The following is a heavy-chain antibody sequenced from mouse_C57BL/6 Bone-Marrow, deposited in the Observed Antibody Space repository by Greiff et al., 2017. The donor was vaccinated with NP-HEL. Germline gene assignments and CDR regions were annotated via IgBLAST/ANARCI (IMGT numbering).Heavy chain of an antibody. Sequence: QVQLQQPGAELVKPGASVKMSCKASGYTFTSYWITWVKQRPGQGLEWIGDIYPGSGSTNYNEKFKSKATLTVDTSSSTAYMQLSSLTSEDSAVYYCAREEGIYYYGSSYDWFAYWGKGTLVTVSA. J-gene: IGHJ3*01. CDR2: IYPGSGST. CDR1: GYTFTSYW. V-gene: IGHV1-55*01. D-gene: IGHD1-1*01. CDR3: AREEGIYYYGSSYDWFAY.